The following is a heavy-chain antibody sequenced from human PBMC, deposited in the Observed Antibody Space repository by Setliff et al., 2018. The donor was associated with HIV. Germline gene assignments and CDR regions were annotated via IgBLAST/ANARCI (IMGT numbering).Heavy chain of an antibody. J-gene: IGHJ6*02. CDR1: GGTFSSYA. D-gene: IGHD3-3*01. CDR2: ISTFNGDT. V-gene: IGHV1-18*01. CDR3: ARRGMGQFLEWFPPPRYYGMDV. Sequence: ASVKVSCKASGGTFSSYAISWVRQAPGQGLEWMGWISTFNGDTNFAQKFQGRVSMTTETSTTTAYMELRSLRSDDTAVYYCARRGMGQFLEWFPPPRYYGMDVWGQGTTVTVSS.